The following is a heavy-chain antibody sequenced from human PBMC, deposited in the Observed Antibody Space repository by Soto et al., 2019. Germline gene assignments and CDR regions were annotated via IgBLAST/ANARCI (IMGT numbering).Heavy chain of an antibody. D-gene: IGHD1-26*01. Sequence: VGSLRLSCAASGFSLSDHTMHWVRQAPGKGLEWVAVISYDGSHKYYADSVKGRFTISRDNSKNTLYLQMNSLRAEDTAVYYCARGRLVGTTDDAFDIWGQGTMVTVS. CDR3: ARGRLVGTTDDAFDI. V-gene: IGHV3-30*04. CDR2: ISYDGSHK. J-gene: IGHJ3*02. CDR1: GFSLSDHT.